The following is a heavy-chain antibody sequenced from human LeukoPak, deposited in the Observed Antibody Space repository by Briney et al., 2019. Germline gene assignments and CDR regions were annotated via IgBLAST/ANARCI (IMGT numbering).Heavy chain of an antibody. V-gene: IGHV4-59*08. CDR1: GGSFSSYS. J-gene: IGHJ4*02. CDR3: ARHRQGGIYSSSWYGFDY. Sequence: SETLSLTCAVYGGSFSSYSWNWIRQPPGKGLEWIASVFYSGSTNYNPSLKSRVTISVDTSKNQFSLKLTSVTAADTAVYYCARHRQGGIYSSSWYGFDYWGQGTLVTVSS. CDR2: VFYSGST. D-gene: IGHD6-13*01.